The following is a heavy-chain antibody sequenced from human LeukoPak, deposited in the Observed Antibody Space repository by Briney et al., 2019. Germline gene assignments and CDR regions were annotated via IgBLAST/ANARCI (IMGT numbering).Heavy chain of an antibody. D-gene: IGHD6-6*01. V-gene: IGHV3-23*01. Sequence: GGSLRLSCEASGFTFNIHWMNWVRQAPGKGLEWVSAISGSGGSTYYADSVKGRFTISRDNSKNTLYLQMNSLRAEDTAVYYCAKRSLSSSSYFDYWGQGTLVTVSS. J-gene: IGHJ4*02. CDR3: AKRSLSSSSYFDY. CDR2: ISGSGGST. CDR1: GFTFNIHW.